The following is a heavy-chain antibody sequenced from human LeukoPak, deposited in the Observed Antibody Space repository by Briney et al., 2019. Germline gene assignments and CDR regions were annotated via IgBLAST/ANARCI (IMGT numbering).Heavy chain of an antibody. CDR1: GYSISSGYY. Sequence: SETLSLTCTVSGYSISSGYYWGWIRQSPGKGLEWIGSIYYSGSTYYNPSLKSRVTISVDTSKDQFSLKLSSVTAADTAVYYCARCKKNNYDSSGYHGDRFDPWGQGTLVTVSS. CDR2: IYYSGST. D-gene: IGHD3-22*01. CDR3: ARCKKNNYDSSGYHGDRFDP. V-gene: IGHV4-38-2*02. J-gene: IGHJ5*02.